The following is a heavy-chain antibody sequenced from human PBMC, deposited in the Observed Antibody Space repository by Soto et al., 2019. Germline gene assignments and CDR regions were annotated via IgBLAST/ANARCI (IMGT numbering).Heavy chain of an antibody. V-gene: IGHV3-72*01. CDR2: IRNKANRYTT. D-gene: IGHD1-26*01. Sequence: EVQLVESGGGLVQPGGSQRLSCAASGFTFSDHYMDWVRQAPGKGLEGVGRIRNKANRYTTDYAAFGKARFTISRDNSKDSMYLLMNSLKTEDTAIYYCARDSGKGAYFDYWGHGTLATVSS. J-gene: IGHJ4*01. CDR1: GFTFSDHY. CDR3: ARDSGKGAYFDY.